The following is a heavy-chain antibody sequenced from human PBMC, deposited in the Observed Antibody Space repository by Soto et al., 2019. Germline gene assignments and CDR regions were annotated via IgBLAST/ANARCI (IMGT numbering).Heavy chain of an antibody. CDR2: ISSSGASK. J-gene: IGHJ5*02. V-gene: IGHV3-48*01. CDR1: GYTFSDYS. D-gene: IGHD3-3*01. CDR3: VRDWNP. Sequence: GGSLRLSCAAAGYTFSDYSMNWVRQTPEKGLEWISYISSSGASKFYAGSVQGRFSISRDNVRHSLFLQMNSLRVDDTAIYYCVRDWNPWGPGTLVTVSS.